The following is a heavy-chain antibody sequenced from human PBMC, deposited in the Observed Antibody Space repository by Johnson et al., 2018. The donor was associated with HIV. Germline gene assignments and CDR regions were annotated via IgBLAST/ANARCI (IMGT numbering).Heavy chain of an antibody. V-gene: IGHV3-30*04. Sequence: VQLVESGGGVVQPGRSLRLSCAASGFSFSSYAMHWVRQAPGKGLEWVAVISYDGSNKYYADSVKGRFTISRDNSKNTLYLQMNSLRAEDTALYYCAKRGHGYAAFDIWGQGTMVTVSS. D-gene: IGHD2-15*01. CDR2: ISYDGSNK. CDR3: AKRGHGYAAFDI. J-gene: IGHJ3*02. CDR1: GFSFSSYA.